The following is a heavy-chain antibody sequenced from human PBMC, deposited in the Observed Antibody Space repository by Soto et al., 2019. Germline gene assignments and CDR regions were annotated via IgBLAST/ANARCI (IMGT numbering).Heavy chain of an antibody. CDR2: IYYSGST. J-gene: IGHJ6*02. Sequence: SETLSLTCTVSGGSISSYYWSWIRQPPGKGLEWIGYIYYSGSTNYNPSLKSRVTISVDTSKNQFSLKLSSVTAADTAVYYCARQGPHVLRYFDWHYGMDVWGQGTTVTVS. CDR3: ARQGPHVLRYFDWHYGMDV. CDR1: GGSISSYY. D-gene: IGHD3-9*01. V-gene: IGHV4-59*08.